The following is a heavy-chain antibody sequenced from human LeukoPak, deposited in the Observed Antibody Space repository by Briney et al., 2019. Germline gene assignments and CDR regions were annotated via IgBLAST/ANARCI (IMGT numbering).Heavy chain of an antibody. CDR3: AKEDYYDSSGPDAFDI. CDR2: IRYDGSNK. Sequence: GGSLRLSCAASGFTFSSYGMHWVRQAPGKGLEWVAFIRYDGSNKYYADSVKGRFTISRDNSKNTLYLQMNSLRAEDTAVYYCAKEDYYDSSGPDAFDIWGQGTMVTVSS. D-gene: IGHD3-22*01. J-gene: IGHJ3*02. V-gene: IGHV3-30*02. CDR1: GFTFSSYG.